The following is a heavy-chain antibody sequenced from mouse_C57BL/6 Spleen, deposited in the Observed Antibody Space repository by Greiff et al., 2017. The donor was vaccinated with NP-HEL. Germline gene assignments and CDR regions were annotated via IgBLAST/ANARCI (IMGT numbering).Heavy chain of an antibody. J-gene: IGHJ2*01. Sequence: QVQLQQSGPELVKPGASVKISCKASGYAFSSSWMNWVKQRPGKGLEWIGRIYPGDGDTNYNGKFKGKATLTADQSSSTAYMQLSSLTSEDSAVYFCASYYGSSSYFDYWGQGTTLTVSS. CDR3: ASYYGSSSYFDY. CDR2: IYPGDGDT. CDR1: GYAFSSSW. V-gene: IGHV1-82*01. D-gene: IGHD1-1*01.